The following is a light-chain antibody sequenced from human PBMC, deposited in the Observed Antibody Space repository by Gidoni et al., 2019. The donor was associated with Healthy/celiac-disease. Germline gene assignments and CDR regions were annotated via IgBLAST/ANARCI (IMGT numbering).Light chain of an antibody. J-gene: IGLJ1*01. CDR1: SSDVGGYNY. CDR2: DVS. CDR3: SSSLRGTTYV. Sequence: QSALTQPASVSGSPGPSITISCTGTSSDVGGYNYVSWYQQHPGKAPKVMIYDVSHRPSGVSNRFSGSKSGNTASLTISGLQAEDEADYYCSSSLRGTTYVFGTGTKVTVL. V-gene: IGLV2-14*03.